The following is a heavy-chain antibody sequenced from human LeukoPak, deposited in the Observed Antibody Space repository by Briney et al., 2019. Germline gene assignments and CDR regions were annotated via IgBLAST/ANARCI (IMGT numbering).Heavy chain of an antibody. CDR3: AKHTLQQYSSHPFDP. J-gene: IGHJ5*02. CDR1: GGTFSSYA. D-gene: IGHD6-19*01. Sequence: SVKVSCEASGGTFSSYAISWVRQAPGQGLEWMGGIIPIFGTANYAQKFQGRVTITTDESTSTAYMELSSLRSEDTAVYYCAKHTLQQYSSHPFDPWGQGTLVTVSS. CDR2: IIPIFGTA. V-gene: IGHV1-69*05.